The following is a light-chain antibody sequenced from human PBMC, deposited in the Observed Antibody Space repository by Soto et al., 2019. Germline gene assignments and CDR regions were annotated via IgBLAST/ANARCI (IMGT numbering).Light chain of an antibody. CDR3: CSYAGNTTLV. CDR1: SSDVGNYNL. V-gene: IGLV2-23*01. CDR2: EDT. J-gene: IGLJ2*01. Sequence: QSALTQPASVSGSPGQSITISCTGTSSDVGNYNLVSWYQQHPGKAPKFIIYEDTKRPSGVSSRFSGSKSGNTASLTISGLQAEDEADYYCCSYAGNTTLVFGGGTQVTVL.